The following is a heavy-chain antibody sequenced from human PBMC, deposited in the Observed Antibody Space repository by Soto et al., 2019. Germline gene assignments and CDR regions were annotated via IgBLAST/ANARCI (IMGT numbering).Heavy chain of an antibody. J-gene: IGHJ3*02. Sequence: QVQLVQSGAEVKKPGASVKVSCKASGYTFTSYGISWVRQAPGEGLEWMGWISADNGNTNYAQKLQGRVTMTTDTSTSTAYMELRSLRSDDTAVYYCARSAKGAAAGRSGAFDILGQGTMVTVSS. V-gene: IGHV1-18*01. CDR2: ISADNGNT. CDR3: ARSAKGAAAGRSGAFDI. D-gene: IGHD6-13*01. CDR1: GYTFTSYG.